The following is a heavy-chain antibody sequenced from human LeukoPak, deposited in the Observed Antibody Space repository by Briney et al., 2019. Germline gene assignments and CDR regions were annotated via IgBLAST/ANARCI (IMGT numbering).Heavy chain of an antibody. V-gene: IGHV3-74*01. CDR3: ARGSSTGWPDYFDY. J-gene: IGHJ4*02. Sequence: RGFLRLSCAASGFTLSTYWMHWVRQAPGKGLLWVSRINGDGRDTPYADSVKGRFTISRDNAKNTLYLQMNSLRAEDTAVYYCARGSSTGWPDYFDYWGRGTLVTVSS. CDR1: GFTLSTYW. CDR2: INGDGRDT. D-gene: IGHD2-2*01.